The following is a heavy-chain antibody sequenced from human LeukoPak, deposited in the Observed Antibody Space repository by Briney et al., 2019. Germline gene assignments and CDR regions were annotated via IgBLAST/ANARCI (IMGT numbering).Heavy chain of an antibody. Sequence: PSETLSLTCAVYGGSFSGYYWSWIRQPPGKGLEWIGEINHSGSTNYNPSLKSRVTISVDTSKNQFSLKLSSVTAADTAVYYCARDQDGNCYVDYWGQGTLVTVSS. V-gene: IGHV4-34*01. CDR3: ARDQDGNCYVDY. CDR1: GGSFSGYY. D-gene: IGHD4-23*01. CDR2: INHSGST. J-gene: IGHJ4*02.